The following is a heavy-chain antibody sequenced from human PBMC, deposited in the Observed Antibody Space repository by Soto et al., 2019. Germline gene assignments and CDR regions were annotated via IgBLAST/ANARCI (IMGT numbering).Heavy chain of an antibody. CDR1: GYTFTSYG. V-gene: IGHV1-18*01. CDR2: ISAYNGNT. Sequence: QVQLVQSGAEVKKPGASVKVSCKASGYTFTSYGISWVRQAPGQGLEWMGWISAYNGNTNYAQKLQGRVTMTTDTSTSTAYMELRSLRSDDTAVYYCARENGGYDYYYYCYMDVWGKGTTVTVSS. J-gene: IGHJ6*03. D-gene: IGHD1-26*01. CDR3: ARENGGYDYYYYCYMDV.